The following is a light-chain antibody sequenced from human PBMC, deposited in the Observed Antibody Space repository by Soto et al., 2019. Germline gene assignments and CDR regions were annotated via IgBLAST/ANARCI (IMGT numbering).Light chain of an antibody. J-gene: IGLJ1*01. Sequence: QSVLTQPPSASGTPGQRVTISCSRSSSNIGNNAVNWYQQLPGTAPKLLIYSYNQRPSGVPDRFSGSKSGTSASLAISGLPSEDEADYYCAAWADSLTGYVFGTGTKVTVL. CDR1: SSNIGNNA. CDR2: SYN. CDR3: AAWADSLTGYV. V-gene: IGLV1-44*01.